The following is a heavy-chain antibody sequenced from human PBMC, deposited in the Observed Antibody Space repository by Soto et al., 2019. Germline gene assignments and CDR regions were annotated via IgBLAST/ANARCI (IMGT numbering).Heavy chain of an antibody. J-gene: IGHJ4*02. CDR2: INSDGSTT. V-gene: IGHV3-74*01. Sequence: PAGSLRLCCAASGYTFSNSWMQWFRQAPGKGLVWVSYINSDGSTTTYADSVKGRFTISRDNAKNTVYLQITSLTAEDTAVYYCARDRSYTTDYWGQGTLVTVSS. CDR1: GYTFSNSW. D-gene: IGHD1-26*01. CDR3: ARDRSYTTDY.